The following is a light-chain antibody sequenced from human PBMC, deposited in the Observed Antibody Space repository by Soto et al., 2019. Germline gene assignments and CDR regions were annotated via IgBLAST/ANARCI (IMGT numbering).Light chain of an antibody. CDR3: QQYNSYSPT. V-gene: IGKV1-5*03. CDR1: QSISVW. J-gene: IGKJ1*01. CDR2: KAS. Sequence: DIQMTQSPSTLSASVGDRVTIHCRASQSISVWLAWYQQKAGKAPNLLIYKASRLESGVPSRFSGSGSETEFTLTISGLQPGDSATYYCQQYNSYSPTFGQGTKVDIK.